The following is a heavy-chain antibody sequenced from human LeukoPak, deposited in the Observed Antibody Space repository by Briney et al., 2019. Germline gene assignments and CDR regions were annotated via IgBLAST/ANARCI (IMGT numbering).Heavy chain of an antibody. D-gene: IGHD3-16*02. CDR1: GGSISSSSYY. J-gene: IGHJ5*02. V-gene: IGHV4-39*07. CDR2: IYYSGST. Sequence: PSETLSLTCTVSGGSISSSSYYWGWIRQPPGKGLEWIGNIYYSGSTYYNPSLKSRVTISVDTSKNQFSLKLSSVTAADTAVYYCARFDVIASWVDPWGQGTLVTVSS. CDR3: ARFDVIASWVDP.